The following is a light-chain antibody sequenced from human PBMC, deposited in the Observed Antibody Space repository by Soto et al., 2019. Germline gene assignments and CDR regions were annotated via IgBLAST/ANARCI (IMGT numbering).Light chain of an antibody. CDR2: AAS. CDR1: QDINHY. Sequence: DIQMTQSPSSLSASVGDRVTITCQASQDINHYLNWYQQKPGEAPKLLIFAASNLQSGVPSRFSGGGSGTDFSLTITSLQPEDFATYYCHQSYRTPVTFGGGTRVEIK. V-gene: IGKV1-39*01. CDR3: HQSYRTPVT. J-gene: IGKJ4*01.